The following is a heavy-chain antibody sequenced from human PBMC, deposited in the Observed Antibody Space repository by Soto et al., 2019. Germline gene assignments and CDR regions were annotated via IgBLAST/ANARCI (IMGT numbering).Heavy chain of an antibody. CDR3: ASTYYAFWSGRTF. Sequence: PGGSLRLSCAASGFTFSSYAMHWVRQAPGKGLEWVAVISYDGSNKYYADSVKGRFTISRDNSKNTLYLQMNSLRAEDTAVYYCASTYYAFWSGRTFWGQGTLVTVSS. CDR1: GFTFSSYA. D-gene: IGHD3-3*01. CDR2: ISYDGSNK. V-gene: IGHV3-30*14. J-gene: IGHJ4*02.